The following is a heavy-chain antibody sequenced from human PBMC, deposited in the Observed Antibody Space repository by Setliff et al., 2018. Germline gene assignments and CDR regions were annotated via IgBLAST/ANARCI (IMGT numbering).Heavy chain of an antibody. V-gene: IGHV4-59*02. D-gene: IGHD3-3*01. CDR3: ARLSWNGLRYYGLDV. CDR1: GASVSSYY. J-gene: IGHJ6*02. CDR2: IQKSGGT. Sequence: SETLSLTCTVSGASVSSYYWSWIRQPPGKGLESIGYIQKSGGTTYNPALKSRVTISVDTSTNQFSLKLRSVTAADTAVDYCARLSWNGLRYYGLDVWGQGTTVTVSS.